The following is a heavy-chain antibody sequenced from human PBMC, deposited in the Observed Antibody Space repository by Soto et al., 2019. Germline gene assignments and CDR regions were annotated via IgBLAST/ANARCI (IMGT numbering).Heavy chain of an antibody. D-gene: IGHD2-2*01. J-gene: IGHJ5*02. CDR2: IIPILGIA. CDR1: GGTFSSYT. CDR3: AREWLVVPAAMMFGWFDP. V-gene: IGHV1-69*08. Sequence: QVQLVQSGAEVKKPGSSVKVSCKASGGTFSSYTISWVRQAPGQGLEWMGRIIPILGIANYAQTFQGRVTITADKSTSTAYMELSSLRSEDTAVYYCAREWLVVPAAMMFGWFDPWGQGTLVTVSS.